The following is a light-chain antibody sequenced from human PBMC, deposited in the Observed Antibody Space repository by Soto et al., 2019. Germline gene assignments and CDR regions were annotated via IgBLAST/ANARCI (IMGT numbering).Light chain of an antibody. CDR2: DAS. V-gene: IGKV1-33*01. J-gene: IGKJ4*01. Sequence: DIQMTQSPSSLSASVGDRVTFTCQASQDITNSLSWYQQKPGRAPKLLIYDASNLEAGVPSRFSGGGSGTDFTFTISSLQPEDVATYYCQQYDNVSLTFGGGTKVDIK. CDR1: QDITNS. CDR3: QQYDNVSLT.